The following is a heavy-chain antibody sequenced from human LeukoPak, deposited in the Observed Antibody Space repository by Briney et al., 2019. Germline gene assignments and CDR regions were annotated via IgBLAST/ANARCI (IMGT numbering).Heavy chain of an antibody. CDR2: IYSGGST. CDR1: GFTVSSNY. D-gene: IGHD5-18*01. CDR3: ARDAKGGYSYGPGAYYYGMDV. V-gene: IGHV3-66*01. Sequence: GGSLRLSCAASGFTVSSNYMSWVRQAPGKGLEWVSVIYSGGSTYYADSVKGRFTISRDNSKNPLYLQMNSLRAEDTAVYYCARDAKGGYSYGPGAYYYGMDVWGQGTTVTVSS. J-gene: IGHJ6*02.